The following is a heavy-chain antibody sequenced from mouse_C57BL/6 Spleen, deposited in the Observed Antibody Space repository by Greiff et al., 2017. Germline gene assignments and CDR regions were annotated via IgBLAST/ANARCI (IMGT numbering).Heavy chain of an antibody. CDR3: ARGEGQDY. CDR2: IDPSDSET. J-gene: IGHJ2*01. Sequence: QVQLQQPGAELVRPGSSVKMSCKASGSTFTSYWMHWVKQRPIQGLEWIGNIDPSDSETLYNQKFKVKAPLTVDKSASTAYMQLSSLTSDDSAVYYCARGEGQDYWGQGTTLTVAA. D-gene: IGHD3-3*01. V-gene: IGHV1-52*01. CDR1: GSTFTSYW.